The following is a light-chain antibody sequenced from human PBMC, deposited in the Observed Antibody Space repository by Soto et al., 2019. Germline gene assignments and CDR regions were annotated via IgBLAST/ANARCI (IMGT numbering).Light chain of an antibody. CDR3: QQRHMWPIT. V-gene: IGKV3-11*01. CDR1: QSFRGL. J-gene: IGKJ5*01. Sequence: PVSPSLFPGERGTPSFRASQSFRGLLAWYQQKPGQAPRLLIYDAYNRATGIPPRFSGSGSGTDFTLTISSLEPEDSAVYYCQQRHMWPITFGQGTRLEIK. CDR2: DAY.